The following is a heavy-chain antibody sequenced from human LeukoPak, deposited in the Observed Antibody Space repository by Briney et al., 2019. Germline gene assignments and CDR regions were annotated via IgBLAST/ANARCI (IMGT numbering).Heavy chain of an antibody. CDR3: ARDRNFYDSGRGFDP. Sequence: GGSLRLSCAASGFSFSGYSMNWVRQAPGKGLEWVSSITSSSSYIHYADSVRGRFTISRDNGKNSLYLQMSSLRAEDTAVYYCARDRNFYDSGRGFDPWGQGTLVTVSS. D-gene: IGHD3-10*01. CDR2: ITSSSSYI. V-gene: IGHV3-21*01. J-gene: IGHJ5*02. CDR1: GFSFSGYS.